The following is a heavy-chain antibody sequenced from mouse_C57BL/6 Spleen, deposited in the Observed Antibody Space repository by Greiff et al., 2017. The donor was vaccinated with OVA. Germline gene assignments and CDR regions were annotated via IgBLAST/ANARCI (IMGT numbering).Heavy chain of an antibody. Sequence: EVMLVESGGGLVKPGGSLKLSCAASGFTFSDYGMHWVRQAPEKGLEWVAYISSGSSTIYYADTVKGRFTISRDNAKNTLFLQMTSLRSEDTAMYYCARGDYHLDYWGQGTTLTVSS. V-gene: IGHV5-17*01. D-gene: IGHD5-5*01. CDR1: GFTFSDYG. CDR2: ISSGSSTI. CDR3: ARGDYHLDY. J-gene: IGHJ2*01.